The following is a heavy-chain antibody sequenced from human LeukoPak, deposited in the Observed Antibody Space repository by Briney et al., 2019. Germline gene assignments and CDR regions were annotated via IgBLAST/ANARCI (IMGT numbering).Heavy chain of an antibody. CDR2: IHHSGST. V-gene: IGHV4-30-4*01. J-gene: IGHJ4*02. CDR3: AGRGYAMAY. CDR1: GGSISGTDYY. Sequence: SQTLSLTCRVSGGSISGTDYYWSWIRQPPGQGLEWIGYIHHSGSTSYNPSLKGRITISVDTSMNQFSLEMTSMTAADTAVYYCAGRGYAMAYWGRGALVTVSS. D-gene: IGHD5-12*01.